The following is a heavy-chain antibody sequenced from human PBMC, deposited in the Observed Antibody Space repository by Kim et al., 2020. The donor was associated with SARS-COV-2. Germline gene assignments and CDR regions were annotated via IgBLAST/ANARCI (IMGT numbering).Heavy chain of an antibody. Sequence: GESLKISCEGSANTFTKSWIAWVRQMPGKGLEWVGAIYVGDSDTRYSPSFQGQVAISVDKSISTAYLQWSSLKASDTAIYYCARHAGYCNGITCYGMDVWGQGTTVSVTS. CDR1: ANTFTKSW. V-gene: IGHV5-51*01. CDR3: ARHAGYCNGITCYGMDV. CDR2: IYVGDSDT. J-gene: IGHJ6*01. D-gene: IGHD2-15*01.